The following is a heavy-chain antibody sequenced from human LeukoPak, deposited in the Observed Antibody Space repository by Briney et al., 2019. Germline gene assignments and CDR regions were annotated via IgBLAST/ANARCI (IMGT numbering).Heavy chain of an antibody. CDR2: ISGSGGST. CDR3: AKPPRGYCSSTSCYAPFDY. Sequence: GGPLRLSCAASGFTFSSYGMSWVRQAPGKGLEWVSAISGSGGSTYYADSVKGRFTISRDNSKNTLYLQMNSLRAEDTAVYHCAKPPRGYCSSTSCYAPFDYWGQGTLVTVSS. J-gene: IGHJ4*02. V-gene: IGHV3-23*01. CDR1: GFTFSSYG. D-gene: IGHD2-2*01.